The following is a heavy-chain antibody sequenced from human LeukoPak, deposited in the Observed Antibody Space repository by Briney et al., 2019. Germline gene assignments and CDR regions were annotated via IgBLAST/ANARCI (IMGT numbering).Heavy chain of an antibody. V-gene: IGHV1-69*01. CDR1: GGTFSSYA. Sequence: GASVKVSCKAPGGTFSSYAISWVRQAPGQGLEWMGGIIPIFGTANYAQKFQGRVTITADESTSTAYMELSSLRSEDTAVYYCARSIYGSGSYYFDYWGQGTLVTVSS. J-gene: IGHJ4*02. CDR2: IIPIFGTA. CDR3: ARSIYGSGSYYFDY. D-gene: IGHD3-10*01.